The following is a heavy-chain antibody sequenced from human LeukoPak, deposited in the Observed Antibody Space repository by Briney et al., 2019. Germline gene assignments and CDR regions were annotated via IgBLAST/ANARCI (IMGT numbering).Heavy chain of an antibody. D-gene: IGHD6-6*01. CDR2: IFYSGIT. V-gene: IGHV4-59*01. J-gene: IGHJ6*03. CDR1: GDSITSYF. CDR3: ARGCSSSQHPRDYYYYMDV. Sequence: SETLSLTCTVSGDSITSYFWSWIRQPPGKGLEWVGYIFYSGITNYNPSLKSRVTISVDTSKNQFSLKLSSVTAADTAVYYCARGCSSSQHPRDYYYYMDVWGKGTTVTVSS.